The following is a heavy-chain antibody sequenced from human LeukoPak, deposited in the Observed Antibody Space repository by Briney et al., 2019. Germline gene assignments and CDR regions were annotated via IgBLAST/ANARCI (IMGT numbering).Heavy chain of an antibody. CDR2: ISWNSGSI. J-gene: IGHJ4*02. V-gene: IGHV3-9*01. CDR3: AKDIDGDIVVVVAIDY. Sequence: GGSLRLSCAASGFTFDDYAMHWVRQAPGKGLEWVSGISWNSGSIGYADSVKGRFTISRDNAKNSLYLQMNSLRAEDTALYYCAKDIDGDIVVVVAIDYWGQGTLVTVSS. CDR1: GFTFDDYA. D-gene: IGHD2-15*01.